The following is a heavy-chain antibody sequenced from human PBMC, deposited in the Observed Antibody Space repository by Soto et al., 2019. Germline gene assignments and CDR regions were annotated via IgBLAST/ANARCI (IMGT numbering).Heavy chain of an antibody. V-gene: IGHV4-39*01. Sequence: SETLSLTCTVSGGSISSSSYYWGWIRQPPGKGLEWIGSIYYSGSTYYNPSLKSRVTISVDTSKNQFSLKLSSVTAADTAVYYCARWSSRVYDSSGQFDYWGQGTLVTVSS. CDR3: ARWSSRVYDSSGQFDY. D-gene: IGHD3-22*01. CDR1: GGSISSSSYY. CDR2: IYYSGST. J-gene: IGHJ4*02.